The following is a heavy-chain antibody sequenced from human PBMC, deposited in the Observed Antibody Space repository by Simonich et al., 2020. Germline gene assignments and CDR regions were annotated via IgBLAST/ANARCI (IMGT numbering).Heavy chain of an antibody. D-gene: IGHD6-6*01. CDR1: GFTFSSYE. V-gene: IGHV3-48*03. J-gene: IGHJ6*02. Sequence: EVQLVESGGGLVQPGGSLRLSCAASGFTFSSYEMNWVRQAPGKGLEWVSYISSSGSTIYYEDSVKGRFTIARDNAKNSRYLQMNSLRAEDTAVYYCARDFRLQLVEIGTYYYYGMDVWGQGTTVTVSS. CDR2: ISSSGSTI. CDR3: ARDFRLQLVEIGTYYYYGMDV.